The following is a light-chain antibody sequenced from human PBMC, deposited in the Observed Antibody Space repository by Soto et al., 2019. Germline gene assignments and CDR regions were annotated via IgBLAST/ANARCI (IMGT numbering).Light chain of an antibody. CDR2: DAS. CDR3: QQRSTWLYT. CDR1: QDVSIF. V-gene: IGKV3-11*02. J-gene: IGKJ2*01. Sequence: EILLAPSPASLSLSPGERATLSCKASQDVSIFLAWYQQKPGQAPRLLIHDASNRATGVPARFSGSGSGRDLTLTITSLEPEDFAVYYCQQRSTWLYTFGQGTKLEV.